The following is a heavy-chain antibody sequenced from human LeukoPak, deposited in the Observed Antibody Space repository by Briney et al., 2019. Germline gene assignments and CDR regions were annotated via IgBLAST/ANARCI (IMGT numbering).Heavy chain of an antibody. V-gene: IGHV4-31*03. J-gene: IGHJ4*02. D-gene: IGHD3-22*01. CDR2: IYYSGST. CDR1: GGSISSGGYY. CDR3: ARGGDSSGYYGTRPTYYFDY. Sequence: SQTLSLTCTVSGGSISSGGYYWSWIRQHPGKGLEWIGYIYYSGSTYYNPSLKSRLTISVDTSKNQFSLKLSSVTAADTAVYYCARGGDSSGYYGTRPTYYFDYWGQGTLVTVSS.